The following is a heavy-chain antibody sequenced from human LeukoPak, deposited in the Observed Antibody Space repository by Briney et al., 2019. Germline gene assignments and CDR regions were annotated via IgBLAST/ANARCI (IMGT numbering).Heavy chain of an antibody. D-gene: IGHD2-15*01. CDR2: IYYSGST. Sequence: NPSETLSLTCTVSGDSISSYYWSWIRQPPGKGLEWIGYIYYSGSTNYNPSLKSRVTISIDTSKKQFSLRLSSVTAADTAVYYCARASCSGGTCPRGWYFDYWGQGTLVTVSS. CDR1: GDSISSYY. J-gene: IGHJ4*02. V-gene: IGHV4-59*01. CDR3: ARASCSGGTCPRGWYFDY.